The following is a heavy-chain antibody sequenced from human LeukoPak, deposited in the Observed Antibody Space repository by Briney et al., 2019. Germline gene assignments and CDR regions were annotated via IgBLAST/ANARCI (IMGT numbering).Heavy chain of an antibody. CDR2: IYYSGST. CDR1: GGSISSGGYY. V-gene: IGHV4-31*03. J-gene: IGHJ4*02. CDR3: ARGDYSNYTPVDY. D-gene: IGHD4-11*01. Sequence: SETLSLTCTVSGGSISSGGYYWSWIRQHPGKGLEWIGYIYYSGSTYYNPSLKSRVTISVDTSKNQFSLKLSSVTAADTAVYYCARGDYSNYTPVDYWGREPWSPSPQ.